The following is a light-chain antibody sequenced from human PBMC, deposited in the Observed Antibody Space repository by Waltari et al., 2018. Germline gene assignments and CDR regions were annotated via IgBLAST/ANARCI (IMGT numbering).Light chain of an antibody. CDR2: QDS. CDR1: KLGNKY. Sequence: SYELTQTPSVTVLPGQTASITCSGNKLGNKYVCWYQQKPGQSPLLVINQDSKRPSEIPERCSGSNCGNTATLTISGTQAMDEADYYCQTWDSGSTVVVGGGTKLTVL. V-gene: IGLV3-1*01. J-gene: IGLJ2*01. CDR3: QTWDSGSTVV.